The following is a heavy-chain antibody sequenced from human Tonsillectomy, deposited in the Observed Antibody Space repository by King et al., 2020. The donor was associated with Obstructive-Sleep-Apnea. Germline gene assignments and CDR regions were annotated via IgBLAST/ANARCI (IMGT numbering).Heavy chain of an antibody. D-gene: IGHD6-13*01. V-gene: IGHV1-69*10. CDR3: ARGGGSSSWSGYFQH. Sequence: QLVQSGAEVKKPGSSVKVSCKTSGGTFSNYAVNWVRQAPGQWPAWMGGIIPMLGIANYAQQFQGRVTITADKSTSTAYMDLGSLRSEDTAVYYCARGGGSSSWSGYFQHWGQGTLVTVSS. CDR2: IIPMLGIA. J-gene: IGHJ1*01. CDR1: GGTFSNYA.